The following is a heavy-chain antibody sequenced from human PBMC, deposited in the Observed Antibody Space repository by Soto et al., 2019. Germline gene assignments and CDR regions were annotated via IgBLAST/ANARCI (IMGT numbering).Heavy chain of an antibody. J-gene: IGHJ6*02. V-gene: IGHV3-23*01. CDR3: AKDGDRTYYYYYGMDV. CDR1: GFTFSSYA. Sequence: GGSLRLSCAASGFTFSSYAMSWVRQAPGKGLEWVSAISGSGGSTYYADSVKGRFTISRDNSKNTLYLQMNSLRAEDTAVYYCAKDGDRTYYYYYGMDVWGQGTTVTVYS. CDR2: ISGSGGST. D-gene: IGHD7-27*01.